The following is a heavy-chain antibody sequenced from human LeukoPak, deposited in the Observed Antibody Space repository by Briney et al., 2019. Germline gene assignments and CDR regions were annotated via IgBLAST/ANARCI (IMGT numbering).Heavy chain of an antibody. V-gene: IGHV4-39*07. CDR3: ARDRPVWFGELLYTAGWFDP. J-gene: IGHJ5*02. Sequence: PSETLSLTCTVSGGSISSSSYYWGWIRQPPGKGLEWIGSIYYSGSTYYNPSLKSRVTISVDTSKNQFSLKLSSVTAADTAVYYCARDRPVWFGELLYTAGWFDPWGQGTLVTVSS. CDR2: IYYSGST. CDR1: GGSISSSSYY. D-gene: IGHD3-10*01.